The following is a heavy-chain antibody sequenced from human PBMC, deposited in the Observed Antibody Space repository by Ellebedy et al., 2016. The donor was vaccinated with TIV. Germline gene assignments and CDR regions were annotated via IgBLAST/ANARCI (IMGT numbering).Heavy chain of an antibody. CDR2: INPSGGST. V-gene: IGHV1-46*01. D-gene: IGHD3-10*01. Sequence: ASVKVSXXASGYTFTSYYMRWVRQAPGQGLEWMGIINPSGGSTSYAQKFQGRVTMTRDTPTSTVYMELSSLRSEDTAVYYCARGDGALITMVRGVIIGFFDYWGQGTLVTVSS. J-gene: IGHJ4*02. CDR1: GYTFTSYY. CDR3: ARGDGALITMVRGVIIGFFDY.